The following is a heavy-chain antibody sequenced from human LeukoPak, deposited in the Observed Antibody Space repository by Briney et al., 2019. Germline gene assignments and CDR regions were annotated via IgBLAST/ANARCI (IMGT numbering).Heavy chain of an antibody. CDR3: AKDRGSGWPQFDY. Sequence: PGGSLRLSCAASGFSFSDYAMSLVRQAPGEGPEWVSAISGRGSTTYYADSVRGRFTISRDNSKNTLFLQMNSLRAEDTAVYYCAKDRGSGWPQFDYWGQGTLVTVSS. CDR1: GFSFSDYA. J-gene: IGHJ4*02. D-gene: IGHD6-19*01. V-gene: IGHV3-23*01. CDR2: ISGRGSTT.